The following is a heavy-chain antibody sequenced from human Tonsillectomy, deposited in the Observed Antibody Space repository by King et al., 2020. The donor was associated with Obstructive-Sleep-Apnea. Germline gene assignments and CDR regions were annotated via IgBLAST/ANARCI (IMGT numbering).Heavy chain of an antibody. CDR2: ISGSGGTT. Sequence: VQLVESGGGLIQPGGSLRLSCAASGFTFSTYAMSWVRQAPGKGLEWVSTISGSGGTTYYADSLKGRFAISRDNSKNTLYLQMNSLGVEDTAVYYCAKGMRGALGDGYGTSGISQCMYYGMDVGGQGTTVTVSS. CDR3: AKGMRGALGDGYGTSGISQCMYYGMDV. V-gene: IGHV3-23*04. CDR1: GFTFSTYA. J-gene: IGHJ6*02. D-gene: IGHD1/OR15-1a*01.